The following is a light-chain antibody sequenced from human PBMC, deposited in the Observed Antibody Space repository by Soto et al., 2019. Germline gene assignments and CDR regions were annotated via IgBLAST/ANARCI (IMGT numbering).Light chain of an antibody. Sequence: EIVLTQSPGTLSLSPGEGATLSCRASQSVASSYLAWYQQKPGQAPRLIIYGPSNRATGTPDRFSGGGSETDFTRPISRLQPEDFAVYYWQQYGSSSYTFGQGTKLEIK. J-gene: IGKJ2*01. CDR3: QQYGSSSYT. V-gene: IGKV3-20*01. CDR1: QSVASSY. CDR2: GPS.